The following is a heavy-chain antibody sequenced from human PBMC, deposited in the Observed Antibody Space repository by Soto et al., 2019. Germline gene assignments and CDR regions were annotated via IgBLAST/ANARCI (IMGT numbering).Heavy chain of an antibody. Sequence: EVQLVESGGRLVKPGGSLRLSCAASGFDLSRYSIGWVRQAPGKGLEWVSCIFNYDDSQYYADSLKGRFAISRDNAKNSVYLQINSVRAEDPAVYYCAREEGYCGSGRCFRSAFDLWGQGTVVTVSS. V-gene: IGHV3-21*01. CDR3: AREEGYCGSGRCFRSAFDL. D-gene: IGHD2-15*01. J-gene: IGHJ3*01. CDR2: IFNYDDSQ. CDR1: GFDLSRYS.